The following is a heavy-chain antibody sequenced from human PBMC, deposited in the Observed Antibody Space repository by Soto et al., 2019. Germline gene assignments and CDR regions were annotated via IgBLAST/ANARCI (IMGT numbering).Heavy chain of an antibody. Sequence: PGGSLRLSYAASGFTFRSYAMHWVRQAPGKGLEWVAVISYDGSNKYYADSVKGRFTISRDNSKNTLYLQMNSLRAEDTAVYYCARDPKPYSSGSYIDYWGQGTLVTVSS. J-gene: IGHJ4*02. CDR3: ARDPKPYSSGSYIDY. CDR2: ISYDGSNK. V-gene: IGHV3-30-3*01. D-gene: IGHD6-19*01. CDR1: GFTFRSYA.